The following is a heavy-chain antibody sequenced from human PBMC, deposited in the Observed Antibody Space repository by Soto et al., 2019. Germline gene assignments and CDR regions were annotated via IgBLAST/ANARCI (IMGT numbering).Heavy chain of an antibody. J-gene: IGHJ5*02. V-gene: IGHV1-2*04. D-gene: IGHD6-19*01. CDR3: ARVMGSGWLNWFDP. CDR2: INPNSGGT. Sequence: VKFSCKASGYTFTGYYMHWVRQAPGQGLEWMGWINPNSGGTNYAQKFQGWVTMTRDTSISTAYMELSRLRSDDTAVYYCARVMGSGWLNWFDPWGQGTPVTVSS. CDR1: GYTFTGYY.